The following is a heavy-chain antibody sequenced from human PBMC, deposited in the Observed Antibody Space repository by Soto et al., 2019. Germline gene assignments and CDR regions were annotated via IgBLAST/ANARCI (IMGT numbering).Heavy chain of an antibody. CDR2: ISTSSSYT. D-gene: IGHD5-18*01. CDR1: GFTFSDYY. CDR3: ARRSRGNSYELDY. J-gene: IGHJ4*02. Sequence: GGSLRLSCAASGFTFSDYYMSWIRQAPGKGLEWVSYISTSSSYTNYADSVKGRFTISRDNAKKSLYLQMNSLRAEDTAVYYCARRSRGNSYELDYWGQGTLVTVSS. V-gene: IGHV3-11*03.